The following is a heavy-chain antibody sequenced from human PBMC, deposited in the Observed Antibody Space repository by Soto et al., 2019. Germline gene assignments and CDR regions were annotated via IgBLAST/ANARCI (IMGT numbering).Heavy chain of an antibody. D-gene: IGHD6-13*01. Sequence: ASVKVSCKASGYTFTSYGISWVRQAPGQGLEWMGWMNPNSGNTGYAQKFQGRVTMTRNTSISTAYMELSSLRSEDTAVYYCARSREMAAADDYYMDVWGKGTTVTVSS. V-gene: IGHV1-8*02. CDR2: MNPNSGNT. J-gene: IGHJ6*03. CDR3: ARSREMAAADDYYMDV. CDR1: GYTFTSYG.